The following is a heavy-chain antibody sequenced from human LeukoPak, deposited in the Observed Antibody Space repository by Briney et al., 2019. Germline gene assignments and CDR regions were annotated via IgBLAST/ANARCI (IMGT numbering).Heavy chain of an antibody. CDR3: TRDRDWERLPDY. D-gene: IGHD1-1*01. V-gene: IGHV1-69*05. J-gene: IGHJ4*02. CDR2: IIPMFGTA. Sequence: SVKVSCKASVGTFSSYAISWVRQTPGQGLEWMGRIIPMFGTANYAQKFQGRVTITTDEYTSTAYMEVSSMRSEDTAVYYCTRDRDWERLPDYWGQGTLVTVSS. CDR1: VGTFSSYA.